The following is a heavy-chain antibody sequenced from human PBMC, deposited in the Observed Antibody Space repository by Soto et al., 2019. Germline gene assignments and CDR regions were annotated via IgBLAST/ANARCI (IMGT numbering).Heavy chain of an antibody. CDR3: ARGAVVGIGYFDL. V-gene: IGHV3-21*01. CDR2: ITATSSFI. CDR1: GFTFSSHS. Sequence: EVQLVESGGGLVKPGGSLRLSCAASGFTFSSHSVNWVRQAPGKGLECVSCITATSSFIYYADSVKGRFTISSDYAKHALSLQMDSLTVDATAVYYCARGAVVGIGYFDLWGRGTLVTVSS. D-gene: IGHD6-19*01. J-gene: IGHJ2*01.